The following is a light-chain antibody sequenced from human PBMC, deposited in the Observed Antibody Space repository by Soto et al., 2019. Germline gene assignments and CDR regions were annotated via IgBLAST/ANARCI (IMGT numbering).Light chain of an antibody. CDR2: GAS. CDR3: QQYAGSPT. J-gene: IGKJ5*01. V-gene: IGKV3-20*01. CDR1: QSVASTY. Sequence: EIGLTQSPGTLSLSPGERATLSCWASQSVASTYLGWYQQKPGQAPRLLIYGASSRATGIPDRFSGSGSGTDFTLTISRLEPEDFALYYCQQYAGSPTFGQGTRLEIK.